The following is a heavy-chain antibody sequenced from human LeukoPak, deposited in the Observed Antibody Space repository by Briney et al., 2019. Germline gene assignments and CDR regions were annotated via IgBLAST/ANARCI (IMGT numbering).Heavy chain of an antibody. CDR3: ATDGDYYDSGTYSGH. CDR2: IYTSGST. CDR1: GGSISSYF. Sequence: SETLSLTCTVSGGSISSYFWSWIRQPAGKGLEWIGRIYTSGSTDYNPSLKSRVAMSVDTSKNQFSLKLTSVTAADTAVYYCATDGDYYDSGTYSGHWGQGTLVTVSS. D-gene: IGHD3-10*01. V-gene: IGHV4-4*07. J-gene: IGHJ4*02.